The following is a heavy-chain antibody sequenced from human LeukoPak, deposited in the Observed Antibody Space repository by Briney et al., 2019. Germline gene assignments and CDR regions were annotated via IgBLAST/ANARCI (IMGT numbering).Heavy chain of an antibody. Sequence: ASVKVSCKASGYTFTGYYMHWVRQAPGQGLEWMGWINPNRDGTNYAQKFQGRVTMTRDTSISTAYMELSRLRSDDTAVYYCARGGRIVVVVAALSSPWGQGTLVTVSS. J-gene: IGHJ5*02. D-gene: IGHD2-15*01. V-gene: IGHV1-2*02. CDR3: ARGGRIVVVVAALSSP. CDR2: INPNRDGT. CDR1: GYTFTGYY.